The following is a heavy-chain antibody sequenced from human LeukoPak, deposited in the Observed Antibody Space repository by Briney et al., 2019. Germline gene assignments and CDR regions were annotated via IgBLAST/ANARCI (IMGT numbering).Heavy chain of an antibody. V-gene: IGHV4-34*01. CDR1: GGSFSGYY. CDR3: ARGLAVAGTTRRTGTNWFDP. J-gene: IGHJ5*02. Sequence: PSETLSLTCAVYGGSFSGYYWSWIRQPPGKGLEWLGEINHSGSTNYNPSLKSRVTISVDTSKNQFSLKLSSVTAADTAVYYCARGLAVAGTTRRTGTNWFDPWGQGTLVTVSS. D-gene: IGHD6-19*01. CDR2: INHSGST.